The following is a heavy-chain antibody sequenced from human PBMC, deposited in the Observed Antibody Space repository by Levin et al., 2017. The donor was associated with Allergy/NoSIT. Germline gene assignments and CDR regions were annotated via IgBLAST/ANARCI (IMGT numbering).Heavy chain of an antibody. CDR1: GGSISSSSYY. V-gene: IGHV4-39*01. D-gene: IGHD6-13*01. J-gene: IGHJ5*02. Sequence: SQTLSLPCTVSGGSISSSSYYWGWIRQPPGKGLEWIGSIYYSGSTYYNPSLKSRVTISVDTSKNQFSLKLSSVTAADTAVYYCARHSGSSTWNNWFDPWGQGTLVTVSS. CDR3: ARHSGSSTWNNWFDP. CDR2: IYYSGST.